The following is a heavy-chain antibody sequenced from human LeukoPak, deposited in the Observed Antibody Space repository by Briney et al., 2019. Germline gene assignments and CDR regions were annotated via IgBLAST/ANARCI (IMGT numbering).Heavy chain of an antibody. V-gene: IGHV3-11*01. CDR2: ISDSGGAM. CDR3: AREYSGLDY. J-gene: IGHJ4*02. Sequence: GGSLRLSCAASGFTFRNFYMTWVRQAPGRGLEWVSYISDSGGAMSYSDSVKGRFTISRDNAKNSVYLQMTSLRAEDTAVYYCAREYSGLDYWGQGTLVTVSS. D-gene: IGHD1-26*01. CDR1: GFTFRNFY.